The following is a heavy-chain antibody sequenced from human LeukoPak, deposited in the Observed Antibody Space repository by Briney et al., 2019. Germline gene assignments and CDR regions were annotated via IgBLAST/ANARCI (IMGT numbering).Heavy chain of an antibody. CDR1: GFTFSSYA. V-gene: IGHV3-30*04. D-gene: IGHD3-22*01. CDR2: ISYDGSNK. J-gene: IGHJ3*02. CDR3: ARPKYYYDSSGYFGDAFDI. Sequence: GGSLRLSCAASGFTFSSYAMHWVRQAPGKVLEWVAVISYDGSNKYYADSVKGRFTISRDNSKNTLYLQMNSLRAEDTAVYYCARPKYYYDSSGYFGDAFDIWGQGTMVTVSS.